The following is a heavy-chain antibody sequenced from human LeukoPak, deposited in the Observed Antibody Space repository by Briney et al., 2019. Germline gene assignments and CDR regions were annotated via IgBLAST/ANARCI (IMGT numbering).Heavy chain of an antibody. Sequence: GGSLRLSCAASGFTVNNNYMSWVRQAPGKGLEWVSVIYSGGSTYYADSVKGRFTISRNNSKNTVYLQMISLRAEDTAVYYCAREGEHYVGVEYYYYGMDVWGQGTTVTVSS. D-gene: IGHD1-26*01. J-gene: IGHJ6*02. CDR1: GFTVNNNY. V-gene: IGHV3-66*01. CDR3: AREGEHYVGVEYYYYGMDV. CDR2: IYSGGST.